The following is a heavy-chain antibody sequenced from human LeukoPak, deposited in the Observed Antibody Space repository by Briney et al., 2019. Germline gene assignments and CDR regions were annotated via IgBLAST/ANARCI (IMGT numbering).Heavy chain of an antibody. D-gene: IGHD2-2*01. V-gene: IGHV3-21*01. CDR3: ARGLRSCNSASCHPTWFDP. Sequence: PGASLRLSCEASDLTFSGYIMNWVRLAPGRGLEWFSSISHSSNYKYYADSVKGRFTISRDNAMNSLYLQMNSLRAEDTAVYYCARGLRSCNSASCHPTWFDPWGQGALVTVSS. J-gene: IGHJ5*02. CDR1: DLTFSGYI. CDR2: ISHSSNYK.